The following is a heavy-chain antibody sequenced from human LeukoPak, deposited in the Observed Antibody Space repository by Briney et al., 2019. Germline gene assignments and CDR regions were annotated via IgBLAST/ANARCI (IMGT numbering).Heavy chain of an antibody. CDR3: ARAETTLLLNY. CDR1: GDSFTNYG. J-gene: IGHJ4*02. Sequence: ASVKVSCKASGDSFTNYGIIWVRQTPGQRLQWMGWISAHNDNTNYAQKLQGRVTLTTDTSTSTVYMELRSLTSDDTAVYYCARAETTLLLNYWGQGTLVTVSS. V-gene: IGHV1-18*01. D-gene: IGHD4-11*01. CDR2: ISAHNDNT.